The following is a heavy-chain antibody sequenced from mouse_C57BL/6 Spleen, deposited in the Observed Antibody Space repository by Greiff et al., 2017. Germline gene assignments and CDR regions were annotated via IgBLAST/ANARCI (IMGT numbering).Heavy chain of an antibody. Sequence: QVQLQQPGAELVKPGASVKVSCKASGYTFTSYWMHWVKQRPGQGLEWIGRIHPSDSDTNYNQKFKGKATLTVDKSSSTAYMQLSSLTSADSAVYDCARYSNRYWYFDVWGTGTTVTVSS. CDR1: GYTFTSYW. V-gene: IGHV1-74*01. CDR3: ARYSNRYWYFDV. J-gene: IGHJ1*03. CDR2: IHPSDSDT. D-gene: IGHD2-5*01.